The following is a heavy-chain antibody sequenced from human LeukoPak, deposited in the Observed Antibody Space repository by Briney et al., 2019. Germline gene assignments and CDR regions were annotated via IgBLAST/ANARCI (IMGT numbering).Heavy chain of an antibody. Sequence: GASVKVSCKASGYTFTGYYIHWVRQAPGQGLEWMGWINPNSGGTNYAQKFQGRVTMTRGTSISTAYMELSRLRSDDTAVYYCARGSYNWNDGGYYFDYWGQGTLVTVSS. CDR2: INPNSGGT. CDR3: ARGSYNWNDGGYYFDY. V-gene: IGHV1-2*02. CDR1: GYTFTGYY. J-gene: IGHJ4*02. D-gene: IGHD1-1*01.